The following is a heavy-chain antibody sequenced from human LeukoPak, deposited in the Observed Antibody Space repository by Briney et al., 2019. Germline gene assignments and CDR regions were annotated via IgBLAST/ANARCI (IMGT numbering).Heavy chain of an antibody. CDR1: GGSISSGDYY. J-gene: IGHJ4*02. V-gene: IGHV4-30-4*08. CDR3: ARESSTYYYDSSGYYYFDY. Sequence: SETLSLTCTVSGGSISSGDYYWSWIRQPPGKGLEWIGYIYYSGSTYYNPSLKSRVTISVDTSKNQFSLKLSSVTAADTAVYYCARESSTYYYDSSGYYYFDYRGQGTLVTVSS. D-gene: IGHD3-22*01. CDR2: IYYSGST.